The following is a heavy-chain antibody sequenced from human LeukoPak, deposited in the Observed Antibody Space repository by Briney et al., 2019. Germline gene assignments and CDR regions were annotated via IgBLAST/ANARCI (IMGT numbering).Heavy chain of an antibody. J-gene: IGHJ4*02. CDR1: GGSFSGYY. CDR3: VRDIAAAGGFDY. D-gene: IGHD6-13*01. Sequence: SETLSLTCGVYGGSFSGYYWSWIRQPPGKGLEWIGEINNSGSTNYNPSLKSRVTISVDTSKNQFPLKLSSVTAADTAVYYCVRDIAAAGGFDYWGQGTLVTVSS. CDR2: INNSGST. V-gene: IGHV4-34*01.